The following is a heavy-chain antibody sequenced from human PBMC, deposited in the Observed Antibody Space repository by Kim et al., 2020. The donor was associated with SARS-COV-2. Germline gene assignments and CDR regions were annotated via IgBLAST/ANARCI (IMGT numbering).Heavy chain of an antibody. Sequence: GSAGNTHSAESLEARFTIARDNVKRTVYLQVSSLGADDTAIYYCAKGHGDQWGQGTLVTVSS. CDR3: AKGHGDQ. CDR2: GSAGNT. J-gene: IGHJ1*01. V-gene: IGHV3-23*01.